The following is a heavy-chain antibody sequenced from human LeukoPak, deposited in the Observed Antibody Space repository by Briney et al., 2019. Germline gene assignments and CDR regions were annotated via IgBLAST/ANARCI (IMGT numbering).Heavy chain of an antibody. CDR1: GFTVSSFY. CDR2: IYSDGST. Sequence: GGSLRLSCVASGFTVSSFYMSWVRQAPGKGLEWVSVIYSDGSTYYADSVQGRFTISRDNSKNTLYLQMNSLRAEDTAVYYCARRTPGMGYDYWGQGTLVTVSS. CDR3: ARRTPGMGYDY. D-gene: IGHD2-15*01. J-gene: IGHJ4*02. V-gene: IGHV3-53*01.